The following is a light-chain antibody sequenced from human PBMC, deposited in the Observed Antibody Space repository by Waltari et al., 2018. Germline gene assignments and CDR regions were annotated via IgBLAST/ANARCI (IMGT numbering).Light chain of an antibody. CDR3: QLRSNRPPYA. V-gene: IGKV3-11*01. CDR2: DAS. J-gene: IGKJ2*01. CDR1: QSVGRS. Sequence: EIVLTQSPATLSLSPGQRATLSCRASQSVGRSLVWYQQKVGQAPRLLIFDASNRATGVPARFSGSGSGIEFTLTISRLEPDDFAVYYCQLRSNRPPYAFGQGTKLEMK.